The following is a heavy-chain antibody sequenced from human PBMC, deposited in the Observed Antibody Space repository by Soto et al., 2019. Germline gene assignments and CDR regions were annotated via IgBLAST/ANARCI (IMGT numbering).Heavy chain of an antibody. V-gene: IGHV3-7*01. J-gene: IGHJ6*02. Sequence: EVPLVESGGGLVQPGGSLRLSCVDSGFTFSSYWMSWVRQARVKGLEWVGNIKQDGSEENYVDSVKGRFTISRDNAKNSMYLQMNSLRAEDTAVYYCARIAASGRGWDVWGQGTTVGVSS. CDR3: ARIAASGRGWDV. CDR2: IKQDGSEE. CDR1: GFTFSSYW. D-gene: IGHD6-13*01.